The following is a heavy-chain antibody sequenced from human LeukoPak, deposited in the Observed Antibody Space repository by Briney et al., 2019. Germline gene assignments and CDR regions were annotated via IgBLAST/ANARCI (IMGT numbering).Heavy chain of an antibody. J-gene: IGHJ4*02. CDR3: ARHQVEAAAGDY. CDR2: IYYSGST. CDR1: GGSISSSSYY. D-gene: IGHD6-13*01. V-gene: IGHV4-39*01. Sequence: PSETLSLTCTVSGGSISSSSYYWGWIRQPPGKGLEWIGSIYYSGSTYYNPSLKSRVTISVDTSKNQFSLKLSSVTAADTAVYYCARHQVEAAAGDYWGQGTLVTVSS.